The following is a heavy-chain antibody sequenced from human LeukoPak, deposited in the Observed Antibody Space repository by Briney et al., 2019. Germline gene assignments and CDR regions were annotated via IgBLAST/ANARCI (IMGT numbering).Heavy chain of an antibody. CDR1: GGSFSGYY. J-gene: IGHJ4*02. Sequence: PSETLSLTCAVYGGSFSGYYWSWIRQPPGKGLEWIGEINHSGSTNYNPSLKSRVTISVDTSKNQFSLKLSSVTAADTAVYYCARGASSGSYSYFDYWDQGTLVTVSS. CDR3: ARGASSGSYSYFDY. V-gene: IGHV4-34*01. CDR2: INHSGST. D-gene: IGHD1-26*01.